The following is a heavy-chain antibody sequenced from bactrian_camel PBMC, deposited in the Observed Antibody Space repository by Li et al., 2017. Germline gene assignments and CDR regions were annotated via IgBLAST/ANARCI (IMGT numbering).Heavy chain of an antibody. CDR2: IRRDGDE. J-gene: IGHJ4*01. CDR1: GYTSSRHS. Sequence: VQLVESGGGSVQAGGSLRLSCTHSGYTSSRHSMGWFRQAPGKTREGIAGIRRDGDEYYADSVKGRFTISQDNAKGTVYLQMSSLTPEDTTMYYCAADRRHYATDCDLGRFTDWGRGTQVTV. D-gene: IGHD1*01. V-gene: IGHV3S53*01. CDR3: AADRRHYATDCDLGRFTD.